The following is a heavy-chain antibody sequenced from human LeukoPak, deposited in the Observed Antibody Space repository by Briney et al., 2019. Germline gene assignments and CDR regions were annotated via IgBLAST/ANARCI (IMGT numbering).Heavy chain of an antibody. J-gene: IGHJ4*02. V-gene: IGHV3-23*01. D-gene: IGHD3-9*01. Sequence: GGSLRLSCAASGVTLSNYAMSWVRQAPGKGLEWVSAITGGGSGIYYADSMKSRFTISRDNSKNTLYLQINSLRAEDTAVYYCAKWGDYDVLTGYYVSDYWGQGTLVTVSS. CDR1: GVTLSNYA. CDR2: ITGGGSGI. CDR3: AKWGDYDVLTGYYVSDY.